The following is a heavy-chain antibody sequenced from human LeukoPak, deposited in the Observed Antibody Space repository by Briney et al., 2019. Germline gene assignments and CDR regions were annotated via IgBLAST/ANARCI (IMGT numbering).Heavy chain of an antibody. D-gene: IGHD3-22*01. V-gene: IGHV3-53*01. CDR1: GFTVSSNY. CDR2: IYSGGST. J-gene: IGHJ4*02. CDR3: ARIYYYDSSGYPY. Sequence: GGSLRLSCAASGFTVSSNYMSWVRQAPGKGLEWVSVIYSGGSTYYADSVKGRFTISRDNSKNTLYLQMNSLRAEDTAVYYCARIYYYDSSGYPYWGQGTLVTVSS.